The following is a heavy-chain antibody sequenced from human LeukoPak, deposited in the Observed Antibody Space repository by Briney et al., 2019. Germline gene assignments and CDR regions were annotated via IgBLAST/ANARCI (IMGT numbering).Heavy chain of an antibody. CDR3: ARQGIAADYFDY. D-gene: IGHD6-13*01. CDR2: IIPIFGTA. V-gene: IGHV1-69*13. CDR1: GGTFSSYA. Sequence: SVKVSCKASGGTFSSYAISWVRQAPGQGLEWMGGIIPIFGTANYAQKFQGRVTITADESTSTAYMELSSLRSEDTAVYYCARQGIAADYFDYWGQGTLVTVSS. J-gene: IGHJ4*02.